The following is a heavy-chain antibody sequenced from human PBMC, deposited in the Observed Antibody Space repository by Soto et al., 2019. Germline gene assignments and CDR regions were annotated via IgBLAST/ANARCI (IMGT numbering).Heavy chain of an antibody. CDR1: GNTFTSYD. D-gene: IGHD3-10*01. V-gene: IGHV1-8*01. Sequence: ASVKVSCKASGNTFTSYDINWVRQATGHGLEWMGWINPNSGNIGYAQKFQGRVTMTRDTAIRTAYMEVSRLRSDNTAVYYCARGRASGSYYLLDYWGQGTLVTVSS. J-gene: IGHJ4*02. CDR3: ARGRASGSYYLLDY. CDR2: INPNSGNI.